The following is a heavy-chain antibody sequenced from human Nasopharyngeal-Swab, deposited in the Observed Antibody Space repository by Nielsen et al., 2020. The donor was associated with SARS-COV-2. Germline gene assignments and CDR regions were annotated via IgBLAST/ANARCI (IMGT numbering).Heavy chain of an antibody. CDR1: GFPFDDYA. Sequence: LSLTCSASGFPFDDYAMHLVRQAPGKGLEWVSVFYSCGTTYYADSVNGRFTISRDNSKNTLYLQMNSLRAEDTAVYYCARAWGTMGPAFDYWGQGTLVTVSS. CDR2: FYSCGTT. CDR3: ARAWGTMGPAFDY. V-gene: IGHV3-53*01. D-gene: IGHD3-10*01. J-gene: IGHJ4*02.